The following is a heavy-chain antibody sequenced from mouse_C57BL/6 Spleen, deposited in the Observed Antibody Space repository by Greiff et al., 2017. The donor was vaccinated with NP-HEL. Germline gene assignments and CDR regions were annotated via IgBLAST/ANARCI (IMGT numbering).Heavy chain of an antibody. J-gene: IGHJ4*01. Sequence: DVQLVESEGGLVQPGSSMKLSCTASGFTFSDYYMAWVRQVPEKGLEWVANINYDGSSTYYLDSLKSRFIILRDNAKNILYLQMSSLKSEDTATYYCARDRGTTVPYAMDYWGQGTSVTVSS. D-gene: IGHD1-1*01. V-gene: IGHV5-16*01. CDR1: GFTFSDYY. CDR2: INYDGSST. CDR3: ARDRGTTVPYAMDY.